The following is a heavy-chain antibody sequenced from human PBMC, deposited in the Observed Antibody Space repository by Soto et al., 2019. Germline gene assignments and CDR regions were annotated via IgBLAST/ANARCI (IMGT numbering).Heavy chain of an antibody. V-gene: IGHV5-51*01. CDR2: IYPGDSDT. Sequence: GESLKISCKGSGYSFTSYWIGWVRQMPGKGLEWMGIIYPGDSDTRYSPSFQGQVTISADKSISTAYLQWSSLKASDTAMYYCARHLGSRGRPGTYHYYYGMDVWGQGTTVTVSS. J-gene: IGHJ6*02. CDR1: GYSFTSYW. CDR3: ARHLGSRGRPGTYHYYYGMDV. D-gene: IGHD6-13*01.